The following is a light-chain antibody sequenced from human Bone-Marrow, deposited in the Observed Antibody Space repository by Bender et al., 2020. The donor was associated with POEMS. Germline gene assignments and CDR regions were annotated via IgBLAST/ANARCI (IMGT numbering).Light chain of an antibody. CDR2: DVS. J-gene: IGLJ3*02. V-gene: IGLV2-14*01. Sequence: QSVLTQPASVSGSPGQSITISCTGTGSDVGGYNYVSWYQQHAGKVPKLMIYDVSKRPSGVSNRFSGSKSANTASLTISGLQAEDEGDYYCQSYDNSLGGWVFGGGTKLTVL. CDR3: QSYDNSLGGWV. CDR1: GSDVGGYNY.